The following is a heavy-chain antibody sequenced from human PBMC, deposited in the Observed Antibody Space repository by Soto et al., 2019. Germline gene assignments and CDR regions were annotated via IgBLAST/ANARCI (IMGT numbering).Heavy chain of an antibody. CDR3: VSVAVAGPYYFDY. V-gene: IGHV4-59*01. J-gene: IGHJ4*02. D-gene: IGHD6-19*01. Sequence: SETLSLTCTVSGGSISSYYWSWIRQPPGKGLEWIGYIYYSGSTNYNPSLKSRVTISVDTSKNQFSLKLSSVTAADTAVYYCVSVAVAGPYYFDYCGQGTLVTVSP. CDR2: IYYSGST. CDR1: GGSISSYY.